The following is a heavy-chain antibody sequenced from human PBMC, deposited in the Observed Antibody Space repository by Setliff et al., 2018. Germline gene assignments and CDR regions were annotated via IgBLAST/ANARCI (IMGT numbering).Heavy chain of an antibody. CDR2: IIPSFGST. D-gene: IGHD2-15*01. CDR3: AREKVVVVSTTSYYYYMDV. V-gene: IGHV1-69*05. J-gene: IGHJ6*03. Sequence: SVKVSCKASGGPFSSFGISWVRQAPGQGLEWMGGIIPSFGSTNFAQEFRGRVTITTDESTNTAYMELSSLSSEDTAVYYCAREKVVVVSTTSYYYYMDVWGKGTTVTVSS. CDR1: GGPFSSFG.